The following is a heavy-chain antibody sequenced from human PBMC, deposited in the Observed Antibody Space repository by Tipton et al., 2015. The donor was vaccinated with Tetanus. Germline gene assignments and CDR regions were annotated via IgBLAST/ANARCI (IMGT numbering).Heavy chain of an antibody. CDR1: GGSISSSRW. CDR2: IFHDGST. Sequence: GLVKPSGTLSLTCAVSGGSISSSRWWSWVRQPPGKGLEWIGEIFHDGSTNYNPSLESRVAISVDKSNNQFSLRLTSVTAADTAVYYCARMQRYGMDVWGQGTTVTVSS. D-gene: IGHD6-25*01. J-gene: IGHJ6*02. V-gene: IGHV4-4*02. CDR3: ARMQRYGMDV.